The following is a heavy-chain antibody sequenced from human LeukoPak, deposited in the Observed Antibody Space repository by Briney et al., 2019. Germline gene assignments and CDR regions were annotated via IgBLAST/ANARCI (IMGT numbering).Heavy chain of an antibody. CDR1: GGSLSSGSYY. J-gene: IGHJ4*02. CDR2: SYYSGST. D-gene: IGHD3-10*01. CDR3: ARGILWFREAYYFDY. V-gene: IGHV4-61*01. Sequence: PSETLSLTCTVSGGSLSSGSYYWRWIRQPPGKGLEWIVYSYYSGSTNYNPSLKSRVTISVDTSKNQFSLKLSSVTAADTAVYYCARGILWFREAYYFDYWGQGTLVTVSS.